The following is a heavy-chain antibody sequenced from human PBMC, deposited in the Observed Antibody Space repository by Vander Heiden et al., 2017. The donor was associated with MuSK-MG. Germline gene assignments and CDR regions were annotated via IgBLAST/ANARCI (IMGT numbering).Heavy chain of an antibody. CDR1: GYTCTSYD. J-gene: IGHJ2*01. CDR2: MNPNSGHT. Sequence: QVQLVQSGAEGEKPGSSVKVSCKAPGYTCTSYDINWVRQAPGQGLEWMGWMNPNSGHTAYKLKFHGRLTMTRNTSISTAYVELSSLRSEDTAVYYCARGGVADHWYFDLWGRGTLVTVSS. V-gene: IGHV1-8*02. D-gene: IGHD6-19*01. CDR3: ARGGVADHWYFDL.